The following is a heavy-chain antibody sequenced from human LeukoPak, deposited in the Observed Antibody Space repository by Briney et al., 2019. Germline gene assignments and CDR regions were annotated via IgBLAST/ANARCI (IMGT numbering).Heavy chain of an antibody. CDR1: GYTFTSYY. J-gene: IGHJ4*02. D-gene: IGHD3-22*01. CDR3: ARGVDYYDSSGYYYPFDY. V-gene: IGHV1-46*01. CDR2: INLSGGST. Sequence: ASVKVSCKASGYTFTSYYMHWVRQAPGQGLEWMGIINLSGGSTSYAQKFQGRVTMTRDTSTSTVYMELSSLRSEDTAVYYRARGVDYYDSSGYYYPFDYWGQGTLITVSS.